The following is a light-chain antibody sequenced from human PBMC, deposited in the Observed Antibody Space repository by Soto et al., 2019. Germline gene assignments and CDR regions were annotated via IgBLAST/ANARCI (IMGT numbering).Light chain of an antibody. CDR3: QQYGSSPGT. CDR2: GAS. J-gene: IGKJ1*01. CDR1: QGFSSSY. V-gene: IGKV3-20*01. Sequence: EIVLTQSPGTLSLSPGERATLSYRASQGFSSSYLAWYQQKPGQAPRLLIYGASSRATAIPDRFSGSGSGTDFTLTISRLEPEDFAVYYCQQYGSSPGTFGQGTKVEIK.